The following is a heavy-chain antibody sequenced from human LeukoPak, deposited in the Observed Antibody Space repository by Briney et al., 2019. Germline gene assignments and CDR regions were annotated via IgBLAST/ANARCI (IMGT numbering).Heavy chain of an antibody. CDR3: AKDPGSHYYGQLVALWYFDY. Sequence: PGGSLRLSCAASGFAVKSSYMNWVRQAPGKGLEWVSAISGSGGSTYYADSVKGRFTISRDNSKNTLYLQMNSLRAEDTAVYYCAKDPGSHYYGQLVALWYFDYWGQGTLVTVSS. J-gene: IGHJ4*02. D-gene: IGHD3-10*01. V-gene: IGHV3-23*01. CDR2: ISGSGGST. CDR1: GFAVKSSY.